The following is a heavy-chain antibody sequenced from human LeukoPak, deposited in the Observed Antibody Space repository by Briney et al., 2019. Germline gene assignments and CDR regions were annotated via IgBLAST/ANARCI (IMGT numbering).Heavy chain of an antibody. J-gene: IGHJ4*02. V-gene: IGHV4-34*01. CDR2: INHSGST. Sequence: GSLRLSCAASGFTFSTYGMNWVRQPPGKGLEWIGEINHSGSTNYNPSLKSRVTISVDTSKNQFSLKLSSVTAADTAVYYCARKPFFDYWGQGTLVTVSS. CDR3: ARKPFFDY. CDR1: GFTFSTYG.